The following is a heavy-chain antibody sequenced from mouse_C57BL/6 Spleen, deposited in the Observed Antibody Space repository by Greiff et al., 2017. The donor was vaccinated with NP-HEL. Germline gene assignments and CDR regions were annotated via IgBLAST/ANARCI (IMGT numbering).Heavy chain of an antibody. J-gene: IGHJ4*01. CDR3: ARFTTVVEGAMDY. Sequence: VQLQQSGAELVKPGASVKMSCKASGYTFTSYWITWVKQRPGQGLEWIGDIYPGSGSTNYNEKFKSKATLTVDTSSSTAYMQLSSLTSEDSAVYCCARFTTVVEGAMDYWGQGTTVTVSS. D-gene: IGHD1-1*01. CDR2: IYPGSGST. V-gene: IGHV1-55*01. CDR1: GYTFTSYW.